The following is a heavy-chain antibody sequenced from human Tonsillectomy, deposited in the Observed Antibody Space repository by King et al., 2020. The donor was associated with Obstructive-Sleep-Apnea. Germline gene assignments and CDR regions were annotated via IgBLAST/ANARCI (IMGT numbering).Heavy chain of an antibody. CDR1: GFTFSSYA. V-gene: IGHV3-30*04. D-gene: IGHD6-13*01. CDR2: ISYDGSNK. J-gene: IGHJ4*02. CDR3: ARAVMSTQKLVNY. Sequence: VQLVESGGGVVQPGRSLRLSCAASGFTFSSYAMHWVRQAPGKGLEWVAVISYDGSNKYYADSVKGRFTISRDNSKNTLYLQMNSLRAEDTAVYYCARAVMSTQKLVNYWGQGTLVTVSS.